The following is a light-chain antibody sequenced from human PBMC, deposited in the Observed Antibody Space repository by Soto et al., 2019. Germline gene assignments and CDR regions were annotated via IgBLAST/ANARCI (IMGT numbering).Light chain of an antibody. Sequence: QSVLTQPPSVSGAPGKRVTISCTGSSSNIGAGYDVHWYQQLPGTAPKLLIYGNSNRPSGVPDRFSGSKSGTSASLAITGLRAEDEADYYCQTYDSSLSGWVFGGGPTLTVL. CDR3: QTYDSSLSGWV. CDR1: SSNIGAGYD. J-gene: IGLJ3*02. V-gene: IGLV1-40*01. CDR2: GNS.